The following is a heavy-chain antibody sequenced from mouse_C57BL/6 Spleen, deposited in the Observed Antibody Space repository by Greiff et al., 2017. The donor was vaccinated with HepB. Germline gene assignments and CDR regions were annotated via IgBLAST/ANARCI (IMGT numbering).Heavy chain of an antibody. J-gene: IGHJ4*01. CDR1: GYTFTGYW. V-gene: IGHV1-9*01. Sequence: VKLMESGAELMKPGASVKLSCKATGYTFTGYWIEWVKQRPGHGLEWIGEILPGSGSTNYNEKFKGKATFTADTSSNTAYMQLSSLTTEDSAIYYCARKTPNSSGYVDYAMDYWGQGTSVTVSS. D-gene: IGHD3-2*02. CDR3: ARKTPNSSGYVDYAMDY. CDR2: ILPGSGST.